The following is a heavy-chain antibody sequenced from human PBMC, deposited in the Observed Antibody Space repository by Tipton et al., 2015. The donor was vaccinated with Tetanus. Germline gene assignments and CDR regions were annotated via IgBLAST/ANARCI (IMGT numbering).Heavy chain of an antibody. CDR2: ISPFNENV. V-gene: IGHV1-18*01. J-gene: IGHJ5*02. CDR3: ARGWEQGPHEYFEH. CDR1: GYTFTHYG. D-gene: IGHD4-23*01. Sequence: QMQLVQSGAEVKKPGASVKVSCKASGYTFTHYGVNWVRQAPGQGLEWMGWISPFNENVNYAETFQGSLTMITDRSTATVYMDLRSLGSDDAAVYYCARGWEQGPHEYFEHWGQGTLVTVSS.